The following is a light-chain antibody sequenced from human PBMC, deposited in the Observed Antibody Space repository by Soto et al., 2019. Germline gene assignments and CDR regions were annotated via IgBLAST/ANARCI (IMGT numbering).Light chain of an antibody. CDR3: SSYAGSGTFYV. J-gene: IGLJ1*01. CDR1: SSDVGSYNL. V-gene: IGLV2-23*01. Sequence: QSALTQPASVSGSPGQSITISCTGTSSDVGSYNLVSWYQQHPGKAPKLMIYEGSKRPSGVSSRFSGSKSGNTASLTISGLQAEDEADYYCSSYAGSGTFYVFGNGTKVTVL. CDR2: EGS.